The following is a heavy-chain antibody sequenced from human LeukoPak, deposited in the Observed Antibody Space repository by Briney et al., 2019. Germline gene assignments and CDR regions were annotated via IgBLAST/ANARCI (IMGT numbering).Heavy chain of an antibody. V-gene: IGHV3-9*01. CDR1: GFTFDDYA. CDR3: AKVPDNLDAFDI. Sequence: RSLRLSCAASGFTFDDYAMHWVRQAPGKGLEWVSGISWNSGSIGYADSVKGRFTISRDNAKNSLYLQMNSLRAEDTALYYCAKVPDNLDAFDIWGQGTMVTVSS. D-gene: IGHD1-1*01. J-gene: IGHJ3*02. CDR2: ISWNSGSI.